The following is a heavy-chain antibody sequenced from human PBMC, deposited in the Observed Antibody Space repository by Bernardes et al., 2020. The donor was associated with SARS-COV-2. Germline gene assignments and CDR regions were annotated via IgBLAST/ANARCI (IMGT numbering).Heavy chain of an antibody. Sequence: SEPLSLTCTVFGGSISAYYWSWFRQPPGKGLEWIGYLYYTGSTNYNPSLQSRVTISVDTSKNQFSLKLSSVTAADTAVYYCARIDEVTGRDYWGQGTLVTVSS. J-gene: IGHJ4*02. CDR2: LYYTGST. CDR3: ARIDEVTGRDY. D-gene: IGHD2-21*02. CDR1: GGSISAYY. V-gene: IGHV4-59*01.